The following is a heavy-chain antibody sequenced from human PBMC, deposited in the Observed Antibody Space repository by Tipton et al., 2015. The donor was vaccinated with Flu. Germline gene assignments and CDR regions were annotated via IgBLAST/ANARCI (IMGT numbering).Heavy chain of an antibody. Sequence: TLSLTCTVSGGSISSGSYYWSWIRQPPGKGLEWIGYIYHNQYTKYNPSLKSRVTISVDTSASQFSLQLRSVTAADTAVYYCARQGSSGYYEFDYWGQGTLVTVSS. CDR3: ARQGSSGYYEFDY. J-gene: IGHJ4*02. CDR1: GGSISSGSYY. D-gene: IGHD3-22*01. CDR2: IYHNQYT. V-gene: IGHV4-61*01.